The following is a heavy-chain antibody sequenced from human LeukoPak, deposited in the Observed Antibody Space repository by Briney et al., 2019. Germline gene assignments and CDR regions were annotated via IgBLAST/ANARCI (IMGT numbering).Heavy chain of an antibody. Sequence: ASVTVSCKASGGTFSSYAISWVRQAPGQGLEWMGGIIPIFGTANYAQKFQGRVTITTDESTSTAYMELSSLRSEDTAVYYCARSVRDRDAFDIWGQGTMVTVSS. CDR3: ARSVRDRDAFDI. CDR2: IIPIFGTA. CDR1: GGTFSSYA. V-gene: IGHV1-69*05. D-gene: IGHD3-10*01. J-gene: IGHJ3*02.